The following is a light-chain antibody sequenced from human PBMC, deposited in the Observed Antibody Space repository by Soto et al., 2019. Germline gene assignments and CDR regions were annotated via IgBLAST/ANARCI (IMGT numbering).Light chain of an antibody. CDR3: SSSTPTRGLV. J-gene: IGLJ1*01. V-gene: IGLV2-14*01. CDR2: DVS. Sequence: SVLTQPAAVSGSLRQSISISCAEDSSDLTYNSVSWYQHHPRKAPKLIIYDVSYRPSGVSTRFSGSQSAGSASLTISGLQAEDEADYYCSSSTPTRGLVFGSGTKVTVL. CDR1: SSDLTYNS.